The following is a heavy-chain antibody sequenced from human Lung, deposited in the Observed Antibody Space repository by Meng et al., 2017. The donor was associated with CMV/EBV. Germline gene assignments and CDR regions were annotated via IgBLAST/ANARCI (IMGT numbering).Heavy chain of an antibody. CDR3: ARGFLAAKSGLRSLNY. CDR1: GYTFTSYD. Sequence: SVKVSXKASGYTFTSYDINWVRQATGQGLEWMGWMNPNSGNTGYAQKFQGRVTMTRNTSISTAYMELSSLRSEDTAVYYCARGFLAAKSGLRSLNYWGQGPXVTVSS. V-gene: IGHV1-8*01. CDR2: MNPNSGNT. J-gene: IGHJ4*02. D-gene: IGHD2-15*01.